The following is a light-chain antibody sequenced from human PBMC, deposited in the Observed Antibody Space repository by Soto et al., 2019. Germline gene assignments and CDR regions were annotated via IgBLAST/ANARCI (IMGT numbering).Light chain of an antibody. V-gene: IGKV1-5*03. Sequence: DIQMTQSPSTLSASIGDRVTITCRASQSIGSWLAWYQQKPGKAPKLLIYTASSLESGVPSRFSGSGSGTEFTLTISSLQPDDFATYYCQQYNSYPITFGQGTRLEIK. CDR1: QSIGSW. J-gene: IGKJ5*01. CDR2: TAS. CDR3: QQYNSYPIT.